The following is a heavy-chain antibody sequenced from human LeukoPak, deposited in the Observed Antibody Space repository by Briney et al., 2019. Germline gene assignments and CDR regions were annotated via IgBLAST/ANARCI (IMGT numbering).Heavy chain of an antibody. J-gene: IGHJ6*03. CDR1: GDSISSGDYY. CDR3: ARAATFGGVIGTYYYYYYMDV. CDR2: ISSSGST. Sequence: PSETLSLTCTVSGDSISSGDYYWSWIRQPAGKGLEWIVRISSSGSTNYNPSLKSRVTISVDKSKNQFSLKLSSVTAADTAVYYCARAATFGGVIGTYYYYYYMDVWGKGTTVTVSS. D-gene: IGHD3-16*02. V-gene: IGHV4-61*02.